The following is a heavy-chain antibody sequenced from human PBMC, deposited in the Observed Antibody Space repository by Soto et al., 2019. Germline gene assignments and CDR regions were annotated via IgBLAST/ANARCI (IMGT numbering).Heavy chain of an antibody. V-gene: IGHV3-74*01. Sequence: GGSLRLSCAASGFTFSMYWMHWVRQVPGKGPEWVSRINDDGISTNYADSVKGRFTISRDNAKNTLYLQMNALRVEDTAVYYCTRGPRSTSTGTGAFWGQGXLVTVYS. J-gene: IGHJ4*02. CDR1: GFTFSMYW. CDR2: INDDGIST. D-gene: IGHD1-1*01. CDR3: TRGPRSTSTGTGAF.